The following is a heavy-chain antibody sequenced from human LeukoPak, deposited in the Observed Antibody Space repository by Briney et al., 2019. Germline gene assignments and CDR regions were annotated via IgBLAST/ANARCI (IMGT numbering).Heavy chain of an antibody. CDR1: GFTVSSNY. D-gene: IGHD3-10*01. CDR2: IKSNADGGTT. V-gene: IGHV3-15*01. J-gene: IGHJ4*02. CDR3: TTLAIMIRGDTIFDY. Sequence: GGSLRLSCAASGFTVSSNYMSWVRQAPGKGLEWVGRIKSNADGGTTDYAAPVKGRFAISRDDSKNTLSLQMNSLKTEDTAVYYCTTLAIMIRGDTIFDYWGQGTLVTVSS.